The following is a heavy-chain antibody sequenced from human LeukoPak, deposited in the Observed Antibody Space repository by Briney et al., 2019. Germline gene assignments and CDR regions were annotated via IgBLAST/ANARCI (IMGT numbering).Heavy chain of an antibody. CDR1: GFTFSSYA. CDR2: ISYDGSNK. Sequence: GGSLRLSCAASGFTFSSYAMHWVRQAPGKGLEWVAVISYDGSNKYYADSVKGRFTISRDNSKNTLYLQMNSLRAEDTAVYYCAREAVVATLKTQAFDYWGQETLVTVSS. CDR3: AREAVVATLKTQAFDY. D-gene: IGHD5-12*01. J-gene: IGHJ4*02. V-gene: IGHV3-30*01.